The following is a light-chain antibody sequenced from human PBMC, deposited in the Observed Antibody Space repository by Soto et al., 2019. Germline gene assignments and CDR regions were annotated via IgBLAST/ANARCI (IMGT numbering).Light chain of an antibody. CDR2: GVY. J-gene: IGKJ1*01. CDR3: QQYDSYSEA. Sequence: EIVMTQSPTILSVSPGERATLSCRASQSVSSNLAWYQQKPGQAPRLLIYGVYTRAPGIPARFSGSGSGTDFTLTISRLEPEDFAVYYCQQYDSYSEAFGQGTKV. V-gene: IGKV3D-15*01. CDR1: QSVSSN.